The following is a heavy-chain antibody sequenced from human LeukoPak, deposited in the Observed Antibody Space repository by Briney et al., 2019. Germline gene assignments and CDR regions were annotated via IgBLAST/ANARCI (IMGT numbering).Heavy chain of an antibody. V-gene: IGHV6-1*01. CDR3: ARATSMNFDY. CDR1: GDSVSSNSVT. J-gene: IGHJ4*02. Sequence: SQTLPVTCAISGDSVSSNSVTWNWIRQSPSRGLEWLGRTYYRSQWKTDYSASVKSRIAVTPDTSKNQFSLQLNSVTPEDTAVYYCARATSMNFDYWGQGALVTVSS. CDR2: TYYRSQWKT.